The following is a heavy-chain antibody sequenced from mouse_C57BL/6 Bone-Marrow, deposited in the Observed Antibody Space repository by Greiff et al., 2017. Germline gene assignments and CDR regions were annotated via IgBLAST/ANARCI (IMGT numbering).Heavy chain of an antibody. CDR3: ARGVTTSPFYAMDY. D-gene: IGHD2-1*01. V-gene: IGHV1-55*01. CDR2: IYPGSGST. Sequence: QVHVKQSGAELVKPGASVKMSCKASGYTFTSYWITWVKQRPGQGLEWIGDIYPGSGSTNYNEKFKSKATLTVDTSSSTAYMQLSSLTSEDSAVYYCARGVTTSPFYAMDYWGQGTSVTVTS. CDR1: GYTFTSYW. J-gene: IGHJ4*01.